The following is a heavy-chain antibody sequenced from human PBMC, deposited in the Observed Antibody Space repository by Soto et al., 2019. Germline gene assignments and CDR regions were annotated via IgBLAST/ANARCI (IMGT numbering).Heavy chain of an antibody. J-gene: IGHJ6*02. V-gene: IGHV3-23*01. CDR1: GFTFSSYA. D-gene: IGHD6-13*01. Sequence: GGSLRLSCAASGFTFSSYAMSWVRQAPGKGLEWVSAISGSGGSTYYADSVKGRFTISRDNSKNTLYLQMNSLRAEDTAVYYCAKFEEAAAGPNYYYYGMDVWGQGTTVPVSS. CDR3: AKFEEAAAGPNYYYYGMDV. CDR2: ISGSGGST.